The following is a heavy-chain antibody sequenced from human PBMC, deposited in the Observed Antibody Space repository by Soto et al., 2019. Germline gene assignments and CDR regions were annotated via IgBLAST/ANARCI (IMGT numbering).Heavy chain of an antibody. Sequence: ASVKVSCKGSGYTFIRHVISWVRQAPGQGLEWMGWISPYTGDTKYAQNLQDRITMTTDTSTNTAYMELRSLRSDDAAVYYCAADSSGSTADYYYYYGMDVWGQGTTVTVS. CDR3: AADSSGSTADYYYYYGMDV. V-gene: IGHV1-18*01. CDR1: GYTFIRHV. CDR2: ISPYTGDT. J-gene: IGHJ6*02. D-gene: IGHD3-22*01.